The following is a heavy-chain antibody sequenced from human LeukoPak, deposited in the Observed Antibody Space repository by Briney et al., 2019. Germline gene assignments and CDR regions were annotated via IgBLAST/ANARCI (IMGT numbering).Heavy chain of an antibody. J-gene: IGHJ4*02. CDR1: GFTFSSYE. CDR2: ISGSGSTI. Sequence: LPGGSLRLSCAASGFTFSSYETHWGRQAPGEGLEWGSYISGSGSTIFYADSVKGRFTISRDNAKNSLYLQMNSLRVEDTAVYYCARLYSSSSGLRASDYWGQGTLVTVSS. CDR3: ARLYSSSSGLRASDY. V-gene: IGHV3-48*03. D-gene: IGHD6-6*01.